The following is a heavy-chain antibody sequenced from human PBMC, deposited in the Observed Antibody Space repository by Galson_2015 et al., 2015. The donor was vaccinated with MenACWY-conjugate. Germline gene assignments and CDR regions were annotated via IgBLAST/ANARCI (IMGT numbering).Heavy chain of an antibody. CDR2: ISVNNGNT. V-gene: IGHV1-18*01. D-gene: IGHD2-15*01. CDR1: GYTFTNYG. J-gene: IGHJ6*02. CDR3: ARDRYCSSGSGKGYYGMAV. Sequence: SVKVSCKASGYTFTNYGISWVRQAPGQGLEWMGWISVNNGNTNYAQKFQGRVTMTTDTSTSTAYLELRSLRSDDTAVYYCARDRYCSSGSGKGYYGMAVWGQGTTVPVTS.